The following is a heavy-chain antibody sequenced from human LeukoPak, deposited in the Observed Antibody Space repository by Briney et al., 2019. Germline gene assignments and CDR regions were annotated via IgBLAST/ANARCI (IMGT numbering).Heavy chain of an antibody. CDR1: GYTFTGYY. J-gene: IGHJ4*02. Sequence: ASVKVSCKASGYTFTGYYMHWVRQAPGQGLEWMGWINPNSGGTNYAQKFQGRVTMTRDTSTSTAYMELSRLRSDDTAVYYCARSIVGATTEERLDYWGQGTLVTVSS. CDR3: ARSIVGATTEERLDY. D-gene: IGHD1-26*01. CDR2: INPNSGGT. V-gene: IGHV1-2*02.